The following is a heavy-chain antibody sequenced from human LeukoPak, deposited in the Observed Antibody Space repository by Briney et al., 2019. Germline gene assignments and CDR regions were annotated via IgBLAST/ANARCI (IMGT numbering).Heavy chain of an antibody. CDR3: ARGKTARIAAAYNWFDP. Sequence: SVKVSCKASGGTFSSYAISWVRQAPGQGLEWMGGIIPIFGTANYAQKFQGRVTITTDESTSTAYMELRSLRSDDTAVYYCARGKTARIAAAYNWFDPWGQGTLVTVSS. J-gene: IGHJ5*02. D-gene: IGHD6-13*01. CDR1: GGTFSSYA. CDR2: IIPIFGTA. V-gene: IGHV1-69*05.